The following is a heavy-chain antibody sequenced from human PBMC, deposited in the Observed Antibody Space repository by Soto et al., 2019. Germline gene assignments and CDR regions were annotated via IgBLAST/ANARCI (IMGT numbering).Heavy chain of an antibody. V-gene: IGHV4-31*03. Sequence: QVQLQESGPGLVKPSQTLSLTCTVSGGSISSGGYYWSWIRQHPGKGLEWIGYIYYSGSTYYNPSIESRVTLSVDTSKNQFHLKLSSVTAADTAVYYCARFYMVRGVMGAFDIWGQGKMVTVSS. CDR3: ARFYMVRGVMGAFDI. J-gene: IGHJ3*02. D-gene: IGHD3-10*01. CDR2: IYYSGST. CDR1: GGSISSGGYY.